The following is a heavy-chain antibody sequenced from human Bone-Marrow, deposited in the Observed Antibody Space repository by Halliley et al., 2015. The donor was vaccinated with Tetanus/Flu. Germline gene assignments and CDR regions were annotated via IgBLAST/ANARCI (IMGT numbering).Heavy chain of an antibody. CDR2: ISGNGDYI. Sequence: STISGNGDYIYSADSVRGRFTIPRVNSKNTLHLQMNSLRVEDTAIYYCARSPRGYDTSPDVFDIWGHGTRLTVST. D-gene: IGHD3-22*01. CDR3: ARSPRGYDTSPDVFDI. V-gene: IGHV3-23*01. J-gene: IGHJ3*02.